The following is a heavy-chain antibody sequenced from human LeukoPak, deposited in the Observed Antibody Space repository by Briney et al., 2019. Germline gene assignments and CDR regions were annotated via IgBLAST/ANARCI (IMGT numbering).Heavy chain of an antibody. CDR3: ARVDGSGPNAPHDF. D-gene: IGHD3-10*01. Sequence: ASVKVSCKAPRYPFTSYAMHWVRQAPGQRLEWMGWIHVGNGNTEYSQKFQGRVTITRDTPATTTYMELISLRSEDTAVYYCARVDGSGPNAPHDFWGQGSLVTVSS. CDR1: RYPFTSYA. CDR2: IHVGNGNT. J-gene: IGHJ4*02. V-gene: IGHV1-3*01.